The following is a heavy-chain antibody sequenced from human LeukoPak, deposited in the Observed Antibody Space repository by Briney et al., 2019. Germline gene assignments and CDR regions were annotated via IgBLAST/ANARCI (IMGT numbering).Heavy chain of an antibody. D-gene: IGHD3-10*01. CDR2: ISYDGSNK. Sequence: PGGSLRLSCAASGFTFSSYAMHWVRQAPGKGLEWVAVISYDGSNKYYADSVKGRFTISRDNSKNTLYLQMNSLRAEDTAVYYCARHYGSGSYYYYYMDVWGKGTTVAVSS. CDR3: ARHYGSGSYYYYYMDV. J-gene: IGHJ6*03. V-gene: IGHV3-30*04. CDR1: GFTFSSYA.